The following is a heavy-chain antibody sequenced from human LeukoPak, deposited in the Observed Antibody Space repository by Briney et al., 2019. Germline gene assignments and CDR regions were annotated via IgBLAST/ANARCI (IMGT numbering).Heavy chain of an antibody. Sequence: SETLSLTCAVYGGSFSGYYWSWIRQPPGKGLEWIGEINHSGSTNYNPSLKSRVTISVDTSKNQFSLKLSSVTAADTAVYYCARGQINWNSGYFDYWGQGTLVTVSS. D-gene: IGHD1-7*01. CDR3: ARGQINWNSGYFDY. CDR2: INHSGST. J-gene: IGHJ4*02. V-gene: IGHV4-34*01. CDR1: GGSFSGYY.